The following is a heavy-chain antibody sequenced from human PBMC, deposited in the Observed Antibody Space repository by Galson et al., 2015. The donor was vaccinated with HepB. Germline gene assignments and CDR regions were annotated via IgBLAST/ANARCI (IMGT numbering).Heavy chain of an antibody. V-gene: IGHV3-21*01. J-gene: IGHJ4*02. D-gene: IGHD3-3*01. CDR3: ARPLVTSIAVFTIPPDD. CDR2: ISSNSHYM. Sequence: SLRLSCAATGFTFSSYSMNWLRQAPGKGLEWVSFISSNSHYMYYRDSVKGRFTISRDNAKNSVYLQMNSLGVEDTAVYYCARPLVTSIAVFTIPPDDWGQGTLVTVAS. CDR1: GFTFSSYS.